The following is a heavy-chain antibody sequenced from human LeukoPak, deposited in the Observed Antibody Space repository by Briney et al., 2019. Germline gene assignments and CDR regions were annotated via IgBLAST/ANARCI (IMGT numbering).Heavy chain of an antibody. V-gene: IGHV3-21*01. CDR2: IISSSSYI. CDR3: ARDQDDSSGYYPPGYYYYGMDV. Sequence: GGSLRLSCAASGFTFSSYSMNWVRQAPGKGLEWVSSIISSSSYIYYADSVKGRFTISRDNAKNSLYLQMNSLRAEDTAVYYCARDQDDSSGYYPPGYYYYGMDVWGQGTTVTGSS. J-gene: IGHJ6*02. CDR1: GFTFSSYS. D-gene: IGHD3-22*01.